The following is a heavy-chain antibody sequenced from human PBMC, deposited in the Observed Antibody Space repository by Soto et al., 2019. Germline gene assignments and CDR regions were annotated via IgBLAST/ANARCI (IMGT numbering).Heavy chain of an antibody. D-gene: IGHD2-8*01. CDR2: IIPILGIA. J-gene: IGHJ4*02. CDR1: GGTFSSYT. Sequence: QVQLVQSGAEVKKPGSSVKVSCKASGGTFSSYTISWVRQAPGQGLEWMGRIIPILGIANYAQKFQGRVTITADKSTSTAYMELCSLRSEDTAVYYCASGRGCTNPDYWGQGTLVTVSS. CDR3: ASGRGCTNPDY. V-gene: IGHV1-69*02.